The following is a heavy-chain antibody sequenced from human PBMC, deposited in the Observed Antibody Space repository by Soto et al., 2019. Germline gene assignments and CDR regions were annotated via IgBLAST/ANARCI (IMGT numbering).Heavy chain of an antibody. CDR3: ARESYYDSSGYPGAFDI. Sequence: VGCLSLSFAAPGFTLSRYSINWVLQAPLKVLYWVLCIRSSSSYIYYADSVKVRFTISRDNAKNLMYLQMNSLRAEDTAVYYCARESYYDSSGYPGAFDIWGQGTMVRVSS. CDR1: GFTLSRYS. J-gene: IGHJ3*02. V-gene: IGHV3-21*06. CDR2: IRSSSSYI. D-gene: IGHD3-22*01.